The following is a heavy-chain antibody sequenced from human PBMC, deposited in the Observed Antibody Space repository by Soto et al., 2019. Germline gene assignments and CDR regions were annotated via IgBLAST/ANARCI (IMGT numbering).Heavy chain of an antibody. J-gene: IGHJ6*02. CDR2: ISYDGSNK. D-gene: IGHD2-2*01. CDR1: GFTFSSYA. CDR3: ARGIVPAALSPAGNPDYYYYGMDV. Sequence: HPGGSLRLSCAASGFTFSSYAMHWVRQAPGKGLEWVAVISYDGSNKYYADSVKGRFTISRDNSKNTLYLQMNSLRAEDTALYYYARGIVPAALSPAGNPDYYYYGMDVWGQGTTVTVSS. V-gene: IGHV3-30-3*01.